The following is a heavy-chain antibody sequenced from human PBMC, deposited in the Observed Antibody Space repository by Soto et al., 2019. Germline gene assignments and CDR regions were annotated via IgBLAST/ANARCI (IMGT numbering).Heavy chain of an antibody. CDR3: ARDAGYCSSSSCYIPAFDF. CDR2: INAGNGNT. D-gene: IGHD2-2*02. Sequence: GASVKVSCKASGYTFTSYAMHWVRQAPGQRLEWMGWINAGNGNTKYSQKFQGRVTITRDTSASTAYMELSSLRSEDTAVYYCARDAGYCSSSSCYIPAFDFWGQGAMVTVSS. V-gene: IGHV1-3*01. CDR1: GYTFTSYA. J-gene: IGHJ3*01.